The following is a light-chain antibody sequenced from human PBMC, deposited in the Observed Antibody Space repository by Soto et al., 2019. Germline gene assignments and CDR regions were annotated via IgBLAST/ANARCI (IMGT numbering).Light chain of an antibody. Sequence: DIQMTQSPSSLSASVGDRVTITCRASQSISSYLNWYQQKPGKAPKLLIYAASSLQSGVPSRFSGSGSGTDFTLTISSLQPEDFATYYCQQLNSYPLTFGQGTRLEIK. V-gene: IGKV1-39*01. CDR2: AAS. J-gene: IGKJ5*01. CDR3: QQLNSYPLT. CDR1: QSISSY.